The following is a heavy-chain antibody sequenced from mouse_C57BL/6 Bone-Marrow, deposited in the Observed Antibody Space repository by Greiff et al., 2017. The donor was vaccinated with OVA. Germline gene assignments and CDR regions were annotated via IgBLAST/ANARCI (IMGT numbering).Heavy chain of an antibody. CDR1: GYTFTSYW. V-gene: IGHV1-53*01. Sequence: QVQLQQPGPELVKPGASVKLSCKASGYTFTSYWMHWVKQRPGQGLEWIGNINPSNGGTNYNEKFKSKATLTVDKSSSTAYMQLSSLTSEDSAVYYCARGGLLRSAWFAYWGQGTLVTVSA. CDR2: INPSNGGT. J-gene: IGHJ3*01. D-gene: IGHD2-3*01. CDR3: ARGGLLRSAWFAY.